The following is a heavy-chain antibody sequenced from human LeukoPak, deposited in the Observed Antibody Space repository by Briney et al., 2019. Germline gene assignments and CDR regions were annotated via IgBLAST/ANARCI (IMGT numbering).Heavy chain of an antibody. CDR2: IYHSGST. V-gene: IGHV4-59*01. D-gene: IGHD5-12*01. Sequence: PSETLSLTCTLSGGSISTYYWSWIRQPPGKGLEWIGYIYHSGSTNYNPSLESRVTISVDTSKNQFSLKLSSVTAADTAVYYCARGGGYASPIGYWGQGALVTVPS. CDR3: ARGGGYASPIGY. CDR1: GGSISTYY. J-gene: IGHJ4*02.